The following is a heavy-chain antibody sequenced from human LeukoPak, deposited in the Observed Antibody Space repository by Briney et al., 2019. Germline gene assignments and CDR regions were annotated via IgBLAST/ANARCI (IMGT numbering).Heavy chain of an antibody. CDR2: ISSSSSYI. J-gene: IGHJ3*02. V-gene: IGHV3-21*01. CDR1: GFTFSSYS. D-gene: IGHD2-15*01. CDR3: AREGGYCSGGSCYFDAFDI. Sequence: GGSLRLSCAASGFTFSSYSMNWVRQAPGKGLEWVSSISSSSSYIYYADSVKGRFTISRDNAKNSAYLQMNSLRAEDTAVYYCAREGGYCSGGSCYFDAFDIWGQGTMVTVSS.